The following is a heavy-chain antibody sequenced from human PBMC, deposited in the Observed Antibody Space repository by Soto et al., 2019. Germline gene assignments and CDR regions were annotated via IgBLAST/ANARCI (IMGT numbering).Heavy chain of an antibody. CDR3: ARVFTLWNYDYFDY. D-gene: IGHD1-7*01. J-gene: IGHJ4*02. CDR2: ISGSGGST. CDR1: GFTFSSYA. V-gene: IGHV3-23*01. Sequence: GGSLRLSCAASGFTFSSYAMSWVRQAPGKGLEWVSAISGSGGSTYYADSVKGRFTISRDNAKNSLYLQMNSLRAEDTAVYYCARVFTLWNYDYFDYWGQGTLVTVSS.